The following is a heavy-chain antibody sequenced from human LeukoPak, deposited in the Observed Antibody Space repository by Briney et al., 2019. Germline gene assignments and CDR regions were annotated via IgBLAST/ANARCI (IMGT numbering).Heavy chain of an antibody. CDR1: GGSISSYY. CDR2: VYTSGST. Sequence: TSETLSLTCTVSGGSISSYYWSWIRQPAGKGLEWIGRVYTSGSTNSNPSLKSRVTMSGDTSKNQLSLKLSSVTAADTAVYYCARETATANWYYFDYWGQGTLVTVSS. D-gene: IGHD1-1*01. J-gene: IGHJ4*02. CDR3: ARETATANWYYFDY. V-gene: IGHV4-4*07.